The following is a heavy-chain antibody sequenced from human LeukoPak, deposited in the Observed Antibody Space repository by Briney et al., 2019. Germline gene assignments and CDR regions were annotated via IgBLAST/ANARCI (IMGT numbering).Heavy chain of an antibody. CDR1: GFTFSSYA. J-gene: IGHJ4*02. D-gene: IGHD6-19*01. Sequence: GGSLRLSCAASGFTFSSYAMSWVRQAPGKGLEWVSAISGSGGSTYYADYVKGRFTISRDNSKNTLYLQMNSLRAEDTAVYYCAKDLGIAVAGPVDYWGQGTLVTVSS. CDR2: ISGSGGST. CDR3: AKDLGIAVAGPVDY. V-gene: IGHV3-23*01.